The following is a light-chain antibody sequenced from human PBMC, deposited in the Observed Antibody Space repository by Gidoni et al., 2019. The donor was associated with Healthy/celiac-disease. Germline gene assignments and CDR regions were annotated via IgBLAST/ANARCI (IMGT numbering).Light chain of an antibody. Sequence: ESVSTQSPGTLSLSPGERATLSCRASQSVSSSYLAWYQQKPGQAPRLLIYGASSRATGIPDRFSGSGSGTDFTLTISRLEPEDFAVYYCQQYGSSPLLTFGGGTKVEIK. CDR3: QQYGSSPLLT. CDR2: GAS. J-gene: IGKJ4*01. CDR1: QSVSSSY. V-gene: IGKV3-20*01.